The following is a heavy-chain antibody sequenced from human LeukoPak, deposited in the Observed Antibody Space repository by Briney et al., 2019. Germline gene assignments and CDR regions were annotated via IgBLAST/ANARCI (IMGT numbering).Heavy chain of an antibody. J-gene: IGHJ4*02. V-gene: IGHV1-2*06. CDR1: GYTFTGYY. D-gene: IGHD2-2*02. Sequence: ASVKVSCKASGYTFTGYYMHWVRQAPGQGLEWMGRINPNSGGTNYAQKFQGRVTMTRDTSISTAYMELSRLRSDDTAVYYCAKESSTSCYRGVSCVPGGYWGQGTLVTVSS. CDR2: INPNSGGT. CDR3: AKESSTSCYRGVSCVPGGY.